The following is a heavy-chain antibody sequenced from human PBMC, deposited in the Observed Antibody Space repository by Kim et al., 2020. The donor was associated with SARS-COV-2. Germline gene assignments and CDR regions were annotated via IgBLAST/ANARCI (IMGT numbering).Heavy chain of an antibody. Sequence: ASVKVSCKASGYIFTNYGIHWVRQAPGQRLEWVGWINTGTGATKYAQNLQGRVTIVRDTSASTVYMELRSLRSEDTAVYYCVKGVDYGMDVWGQGTTVTVSS. D-gene: IGHD2-8*01. CDR1: GYIFTNYG. J-gene: IGHJ6*02. V-gene: IGHV1-3*04. CDR3: VKGVDYGMDV. CDR2: INTGTGAT.